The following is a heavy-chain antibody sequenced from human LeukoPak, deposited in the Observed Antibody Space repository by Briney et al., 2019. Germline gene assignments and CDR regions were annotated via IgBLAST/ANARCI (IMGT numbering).Heavy chain of an antibody. D-gene: IGHD4-11*01. Sequence: GGSLRLSCAASGFTFSSYRMNWVRQAPGEGLEWVSFISSSSSYIDYADSVKGRFTISRDNAKNSLYLRMNSLRAEDTAVYYCVRDSYSNYFDYWGQGTLVTVSS. V-gene: IGHV3-21*01. J-gene: IGHJ4*02. CDR3: VRDSYSNYFDY. CDR2: ISSSSSYI. CDR1: GFTFSSYR.